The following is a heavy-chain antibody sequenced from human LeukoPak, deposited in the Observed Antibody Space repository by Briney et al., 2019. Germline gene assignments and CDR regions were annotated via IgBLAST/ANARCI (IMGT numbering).Heavy chain of an antibody. J-gene: IGHJ4*02. D-gene: IGHD6-19*01. Sequence: ASVKVSCKASGYTFTTYGISWVRQAPGQGLEWMGWSSPYNGNTNFAQKLRGRVTMTTDTSTSTAYMELRSLRSDDTAVYYCARGGTSGWRTPNDDYWGQGTLVTVSS. CDR1: GYTFTTYG. CDR2: SSPYNGNT. CDR3: ARGGTSGWRTPNDDY. V-gene: IGHV1-18*01.